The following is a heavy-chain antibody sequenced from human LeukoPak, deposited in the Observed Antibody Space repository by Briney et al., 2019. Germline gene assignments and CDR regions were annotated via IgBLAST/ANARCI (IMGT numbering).Heavy chain of an antibody. CDR3: ARHGDFEMVDYFDY. CDR1: GGSFSGYY. D-gene: IGHD3-9*01. J-gene: IGHJ4*02. V-gene: IGHV4-34*01. Sequence: SETLSLTCAVYGGSFSGYYWSWIRQPPGKGLEGMGEINHRGNTNYNPSLKSRVTIPVDTSKNQFSLKLSSVTAADTAVYYCARHGDFEMVDYFDYWGQGTLVTVSS. CDR2: INHRGNT.